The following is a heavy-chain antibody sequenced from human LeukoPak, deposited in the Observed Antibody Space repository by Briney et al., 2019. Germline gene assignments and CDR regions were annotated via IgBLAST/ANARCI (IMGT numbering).Heavy chain of an antibody. CDR1: GFTFSSYG. V-gene: IGHV3-30*02. D-gene: IGHD3-10*01. CDR3: AKDTAMVRGVRDY. Sequence: PGGSLRLSCAASGFTFSSYGMHWVRQAPGKGLEWVAFIRYDGSNKYYADSVKGRFTISRDNSKNTLYLQMNSLRAEDTAVYYCAKDTAMVRGVRDYWGQGTLVTVSS. CDR2: IRYDGSNK. J-gene: IGHJ4*02.